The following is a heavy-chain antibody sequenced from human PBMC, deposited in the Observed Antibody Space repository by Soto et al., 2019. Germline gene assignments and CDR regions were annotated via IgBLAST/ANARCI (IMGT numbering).Heavy chain of an antibody. V-gene: IGHV4-4*07. J-gene: IGHJ4*02. CDR2: IYASGNT. CDR3: ARASVGPPGGGSWTMPFDS. Sequence: SETLSLTCTVSGASISDYYWSWIRQPAGKGLECIGRIYASGNTNYNPSLKSRVTMSVDTSKDQFSLTLNSVTAADTAVYYCARASVGPPGGGSWTMPFDSWGRGTLVTVSS. D-gene: IGHD2-15*01. CDR1: GASISDYY.